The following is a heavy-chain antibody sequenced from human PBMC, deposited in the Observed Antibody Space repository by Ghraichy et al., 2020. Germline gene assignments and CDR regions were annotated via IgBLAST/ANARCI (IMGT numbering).Heavy chain of an antibody. Sequence: GGSLRLSCAASGFTFSDYYMSWICQAQGKGLEWVSYISPRSSYINYADSVKGRFAIYRDNAKNSLYLQMNSLRAEDTAVFYCARGVISGSYYGPDYFDHWGQGPLVSVSS. CDR3: ARGVISGSYYGPDYFDH. V-gene: IGHV3-11*05. CDR2: ISPRSSYI. CDR1: GFTFSDYY. D-gene: IGHD1-26*01. J-gene: IGHJ4*02.